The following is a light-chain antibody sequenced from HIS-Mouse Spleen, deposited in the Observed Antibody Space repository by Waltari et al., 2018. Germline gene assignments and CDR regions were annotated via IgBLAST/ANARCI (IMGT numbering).Light chain of an antibody. J-gene: IGLJ3*02. Sequence: TISCSGSSSNIGSNYVYWYQQLPGTAPKLLIYMNNQRPSGVPDRFSGSKSGTSASLAISGLRSEDEADYYCAAWDDSLSGWVFGGGTKLTVL. V-gene: IGLV1-47*01. CDR2: MNN. CDR3: AAWDDSLSGWV. CDR1: SSNIGSNY.